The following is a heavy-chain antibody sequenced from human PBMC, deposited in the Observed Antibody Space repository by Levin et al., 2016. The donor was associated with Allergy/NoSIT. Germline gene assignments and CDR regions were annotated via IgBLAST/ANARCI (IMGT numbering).Heavy chain of an antibody. CDR2: IKEDGSDK. CDR3: ARGDDSSQYRPIAH. D-gene: IGHD3-16*01. V-gene: IGHV3-7*03. J-gene: IGHJ4*02. CDR1: EFSFSNYW. Sequence: GESLKISCAASEFSFSNYWMSWVRQAPGKGLEWVANIKEDGSDKYYVDSVRGRFTISRDNARNSLSLQMDNVRAEDTAVYYCARGDDSSQYRPIAHWGQGTLVTVFS.